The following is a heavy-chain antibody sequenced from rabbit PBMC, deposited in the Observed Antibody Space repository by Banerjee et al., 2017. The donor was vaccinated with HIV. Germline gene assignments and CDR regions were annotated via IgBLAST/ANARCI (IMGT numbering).Heavy chain of an antibody. J-gene: IGHJ4*01. CDR3: ARDWAGSGGGRITFDL. D-gene: IGHD4-2*01. Sequence: QSLEESGGGLVKPVGTLTLTCKASGIDFSSYYCMCWVRQAPGKGLELIACIYTSSGTTWYANWVNGRFTISKTSSTTVTLHMTSLTAADTATYFCARDWAGSGGGRITFDLWGQGTLVTVS. CDR2: IYTSSGTT. V-gene: IGHV1S40*01. CDR1: GIDFSSYYC.